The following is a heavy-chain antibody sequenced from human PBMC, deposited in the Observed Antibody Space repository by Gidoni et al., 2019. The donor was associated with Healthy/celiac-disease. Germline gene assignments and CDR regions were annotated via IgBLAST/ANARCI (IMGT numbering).Heavy chain of an antibody. D-gene: IGHD3-3*01. CDR1: GGSISSGAYY. Sequence: QVQLQESGPGLVKPSQTLSLTCTVSGGSISSGAYYWSWIRQPPGKGLEWIGYIYYSGSTYYNPSLKSRVTISVDTSKNQFSLKLSSVTAADTAVYYCARQGYDFWSGYYGPFDYWGQGTLVTVSS. CDR2: IYYSGST. V-gene: IGHV4-30-4*01. CDR3: ARQGYDFWSGYYGPFDY. J-gene: IGHJ4*02.